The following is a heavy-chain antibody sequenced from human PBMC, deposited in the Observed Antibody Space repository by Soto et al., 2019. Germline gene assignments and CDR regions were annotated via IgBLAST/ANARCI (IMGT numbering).Heavy chain of an antibody. CDR2: IYYSGST. Sequence: QVQLQESGPGLVKPSQTLSLTCTVSGGSISSGGYYWSWIRQHPGKGLEWIGYIYYSGSTYYNPSLKSRVTISVDTSKNQFSLKLSSVTAADTAVYYCARWTRLRGMTTVTAGGYYFDYWGQGTLVTVSS. J-gene: IGHJ4*02. CDR1: GGSISSGGYY. CDR3: ARWTRLRGMTTVTAGGYYFDY. D-gene: IGHD4-17*01. V-gene: IGHV4-31*03.